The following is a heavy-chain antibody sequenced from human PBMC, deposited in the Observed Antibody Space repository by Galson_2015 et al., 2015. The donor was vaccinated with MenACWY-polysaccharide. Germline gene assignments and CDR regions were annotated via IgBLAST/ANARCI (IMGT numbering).Heavy chain of an antibody. Sequence: SLRLSCAASGFTFSSYWMSWVRQAPGKVLEWVANIKQDGSEKYYVDSVKGRFTISRDNAKNSLYLQMNSLRAEDTAVYYCARRHCSGGSCPAGDQWGRGTLVTVSS. D-gene: IGHD2-15*01. V-gene: IGHV3-7*01. CDR2: IKQDGSEK. J-gene: IGHJ5*02. CDR3: ARRHCSGGSCPAGDQ. CDR1: GFTFSSYW.